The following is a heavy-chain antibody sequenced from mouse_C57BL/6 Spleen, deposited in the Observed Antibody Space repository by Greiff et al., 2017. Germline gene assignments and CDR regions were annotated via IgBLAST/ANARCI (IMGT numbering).Heavy chain of an antibody. V-gene: IGHV1-82*01. Sequence: VQRVESGPELVKPGASVKMSCKASGYAFSSSWMNWVKQRPGKGLEWIGWIYPGDGVTNYNGKFKGKATLTVDKSSSTAYMQLKSLTSEDSAVYFCARRDDYGSSYAYAMDYWGQGTSVTVSS. D-gene: IGHD1-1*01. CDR3: ARRDDYGSSYAYAMDY. CDR2: IYPGDGVT. J-gene: IGHJ4*01. CDR1: GYAFSSSW.